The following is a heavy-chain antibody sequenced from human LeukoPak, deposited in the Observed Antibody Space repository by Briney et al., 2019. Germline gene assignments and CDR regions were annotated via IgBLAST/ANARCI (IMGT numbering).Heavy chain of an antibody. V-gene: IGHV4-39*07. J-gene: IGHJ4*02. CDR3: ARGYGSGTSQGRVGY. D-gene: IGHD3-10*01. CDR2: VYYSGST. Sequence: KASETLSLTCTVSGGSINRRGYYWGWIRQPPGKGLEYIGSVYYSGSTYYNPSLKSRVTISIDTSKNQFSLNLRSVTAADTAIYYCARGYGSGTSQGRVGYWGQGTLVTVSS. CDR1: GGSINRRGYY.